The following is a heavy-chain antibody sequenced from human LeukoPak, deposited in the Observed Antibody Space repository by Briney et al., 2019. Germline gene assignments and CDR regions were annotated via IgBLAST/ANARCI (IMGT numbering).Heavy chain of an antibody. CDR3: ARARITMVRGVAADWFDP. V-gene: IGHV4-30-2*01. CDR1: GGSISSGGYS. Sequence: SETLSLTCAVSGGSISSGGYSWSWIRQPPGKGLGWIGYIYHSGSTYYNPSLKSRVTISVDRSKNQFSLKLRSVTAADTAVYYCARARITMVRGVAADWFDPWGQGTLVTVSS. CDR2: IYHSGST. D-gene: IGHD3-10*01. J-gene: IGHJ5*02.